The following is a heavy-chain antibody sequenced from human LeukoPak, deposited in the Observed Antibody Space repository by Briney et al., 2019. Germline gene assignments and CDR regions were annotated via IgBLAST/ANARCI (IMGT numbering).Heavy chain of an antibody. Sequence: SETLSLTCTVSGGSISSGDYYWSWIRQPPGKGLEWIGYIYYSGSTYYNPSLKSRVTISVDTSKNQFSLKLSSVTAADTAVYYCASNRPSQQLVLAFDTWGQGTMVTVSS. CDR2: IYYSGST. CDR1: GGSISSGDYY. V-gene: IGHV4-30-4*01. J-gene: IGHJ3*02. CDR3: ASNRPSQQLVLAFDT. D-gene: IGHD6-13*01.